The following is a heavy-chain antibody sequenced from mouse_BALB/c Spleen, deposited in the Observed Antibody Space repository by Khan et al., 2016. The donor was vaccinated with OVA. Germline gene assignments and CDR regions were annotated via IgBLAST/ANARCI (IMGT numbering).Heavy chain of an antibody. Sequence: QVQLNESGPGLVAPSQSLSITCTVSGSSSTSYGVSWARQTPGKGLDWLGVIWSDGNTNYHSSLKSRLTITKDNSKSQVLLKLNSLQTDDTATYYSAIIFYGYDWFAYWGQGTLVTVSA. J-gene: IGHJ3*01. CDR3: AIIFYGYDWFAY. CDR2: IWSDGNT. V-gene: IGHV2-3*01. CDR1: GSSSTSYG. D-gene: IGHD2-2*01.